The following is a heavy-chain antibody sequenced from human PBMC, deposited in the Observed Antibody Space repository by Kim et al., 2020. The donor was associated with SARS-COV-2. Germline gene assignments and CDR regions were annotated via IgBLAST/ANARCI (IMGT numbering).Heavy chain of an antibody. V-gene: IGHV3-30*18. Sequence: GGSLRLSCAASGFTFSSYGMHWVRQAPGKGLEWVAVISYDGSNKYYADSVKGRFTISRDNSKNTLYLQMNSLRAEDTAVYYCANPTMVRGVIITELGYWGQGPLVTV. J-gene: IGHJ4*02. CDR2: ISYDGSNK. CDR1: GFTFSSYG. CDR3: ANPTMVRGVIITELGY. D-gene: IGHD3-10*01.